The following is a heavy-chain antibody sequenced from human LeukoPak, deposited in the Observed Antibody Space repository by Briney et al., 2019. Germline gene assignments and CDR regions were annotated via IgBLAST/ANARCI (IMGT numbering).Heavy chain of an antibody. CDR3: ASEGGIVVVAGAICPRRSHNWFDP. V-gene: IGHV1-69*04. CDR1: GGTFSSYA. J-gene: IGHJ5*01. CDR2: IIPILGIA. Sequence: SSVNLTCKASGGTFSSYAYSWVRQPHAPGLEWMGRIIPILGIANVAQKFQGRVTMPADKCTSSAYMEMSSLRSEDTALYDCASEGGIVVVAGAICPRRSHNWFDPWGQGTLVTVSS. D-gene: IGHD2-2*01.